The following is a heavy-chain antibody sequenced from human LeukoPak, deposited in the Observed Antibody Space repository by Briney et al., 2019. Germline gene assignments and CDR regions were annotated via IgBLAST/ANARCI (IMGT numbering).Heavy chain of an antibody. CDR2: VYYSGTT. D-gene: IGHD3-22*01. V-gene: IGHV4-59*13. CDR3: ARSDSSGYYTHFDY. J-gene: IGHJ4*02. Sequence: PSETLSLTCSVSGGSIHTYYWTWIRQPPGRGLEWIGNVYYSGTTYYNPSLKSRVTISVDTSKNQFSLKLSSVTAADTAVYYCARSDSSGYYTHFDYWGQGTLVTVSS. CDR1: GGSIHTYY.